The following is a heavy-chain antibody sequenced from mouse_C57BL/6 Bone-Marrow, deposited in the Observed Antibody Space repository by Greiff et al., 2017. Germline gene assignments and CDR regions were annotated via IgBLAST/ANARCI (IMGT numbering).Heavy chain of an antibody. D-gene: IGHD3-1*01. CDR2: IYPYNGDT. CDR3: ARTGGSFGAMDY. J-gene: IGHJ4*01. Sequence: EVKLMESGPELVKPGASVKISCKASGYSINGYFMNWVMQSHGKSLEWIGRIYPYNGDTLYNQKFKGKATLTVDKSSSPAHMELRSLASEDSAVYYCARTGGSFGAMDYWGQGTSVTVSS. V-gene: IGHV1-20*02. CDR1: GYSINGYF.